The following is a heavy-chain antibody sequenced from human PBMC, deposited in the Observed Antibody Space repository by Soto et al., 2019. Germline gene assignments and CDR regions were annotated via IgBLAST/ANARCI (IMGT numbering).Heavy chain of an antibody. V-gene: IGHV3-74*01. CDR3: ARRTIAP. D-gene: IGHD1-1*01. Sequence: MRFSCAASGFTLSSYWIHWLRKAPGKGLVGSSRINCEGRRTTCADSVKGPFTISRAQAEHTLYLKTNSLRAEDTAVSCCARRTIAPWGQGTLVAVSS. J-gene: IGHJ5*02. CDR2: INCEGRRT. CDR1: GFTLSSYW.